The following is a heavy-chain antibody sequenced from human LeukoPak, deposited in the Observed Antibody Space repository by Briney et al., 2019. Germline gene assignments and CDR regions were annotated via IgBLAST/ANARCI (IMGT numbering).Heavy chain of an antibody. Sequence: SETLSLTCTVSGGSISSYYWSWIRQPPGKGLEWIGYIYYSGSTNYNPSLKSRVTISVDRSKNQFSLKLSSVTAADTAVYYCARANWGFHFDYWGQGTLVTVSS. V-gene: IGHV4-59*12. D-gene: IGHD7-27*01. J-gene: IGHJ4*02. CDR3: ARANWGFHFDY. CDR1: GGSISSYY. CDR2: IYYSGST.